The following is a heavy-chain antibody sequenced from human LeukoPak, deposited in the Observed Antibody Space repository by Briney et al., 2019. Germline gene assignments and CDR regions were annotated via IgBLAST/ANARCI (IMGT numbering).Heavy chain of an antibody. CDR2: INPNSGGT. CDR1: GYTFTGYY. V-gene: IGHV1-2*02. Sequence: ASVKVSCKASGYTFTGYYMHWVRQAPGQGLEWTGWINPNSGGTNYAQKFQGRVTMTRDTPISTAYMELSRLRSDDTAVYYCARGIVVVTASYPLTAWGQGTLVTVSS. J-gene: IGHJ5*02. CDR3: ARGIVVVTASYPLTA. D-gene: IGHD2-21*02.